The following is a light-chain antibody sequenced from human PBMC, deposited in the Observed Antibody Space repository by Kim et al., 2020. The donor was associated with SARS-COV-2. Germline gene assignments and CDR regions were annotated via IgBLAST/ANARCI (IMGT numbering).Light chain of an antibody. CDR3: SSHTTSSIWV. CDR2: EAN. CDR1: SSDIGIYNR. J-gene: IGLJ3*02. Sequence: GQSVTISCTGTSSDIGIYNRVSWYQQAPGTAPKLLIYEANNRPSGVPDRFSGSKSGNTASLTISGLQAEDEADYYCSSHTTSSIWVFGGGTQLTVL. V-gene: IGLV2-18*02.